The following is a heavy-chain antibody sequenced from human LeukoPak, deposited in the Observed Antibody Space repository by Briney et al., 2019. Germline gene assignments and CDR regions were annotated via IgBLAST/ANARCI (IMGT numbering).Heavy chain of an antibody. V-gene: IGHV4-31*03. CDR2: IYYSGST. D-gene: IGHD3-9*01. CDR3: ARGHILTGYEYYYYYYGMDV. CDR1: GGSISSGGYY. Sequence: SETLSLTCTVSGGSISSGGYYCSWIRQHPGKGLEWIGYIYYSGSTYYNPSLKSRVTISVDTSKNQFSLKLSSVTAADTAVYYCARGHILTGYEYYYYYYGMDVWGQGTTVTVSS. J-gene: IGHJ6*02.